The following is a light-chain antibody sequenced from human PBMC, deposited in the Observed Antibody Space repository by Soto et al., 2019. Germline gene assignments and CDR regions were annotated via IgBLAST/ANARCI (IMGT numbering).Light chain of an antibody. Sequence: DIQMTQSPSTLSASVGDRVTITCRASQSISSWLDWYQQKPGKAPKLLIYKASSLESGVPSRFSGSGSGTDFTLTISSLQPDDFATYYCQQYSTYVRTFGQGTNVEIK. CDR2: KAS. CDR1: QSISSW. CDR3: QQYSTYVRT. V-gene: IGKV1-5*03. J-gene: IGKJ1*01.